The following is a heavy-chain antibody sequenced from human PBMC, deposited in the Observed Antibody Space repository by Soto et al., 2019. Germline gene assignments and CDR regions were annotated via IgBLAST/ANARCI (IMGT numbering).Heavy chain of an antibody. J-gene: IGHJ6*02. Sequence: QVQLVQSGAEVKKPGSSVKVSCKASGGTFSSYAISWVRQAPGQGLEWMGGIIPIFGTANYAQKFQGRVTITADESTSTAYMELNSLRSEDTAVYYCARGDQLVPAAPPGYYYGMDVWGQGNTVTVSS. CDR3: ARGDQLVPAAPPGYYYGMDV. CDR1: GGTFSSYA. D-gene: IGHD2-2*01. CDR2: IIPIFGTA. V-gene: IGHV1-69*01.